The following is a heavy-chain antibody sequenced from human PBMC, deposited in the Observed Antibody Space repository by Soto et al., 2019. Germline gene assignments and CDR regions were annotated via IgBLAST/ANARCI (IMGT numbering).Heavy chain of an antibody. CDR2: ISSTSTTI. D-gene: IGHD2-21*01. CDR1: GFSFSSYT. V-gene: IGHV3-48*01. J-gene: IGHJ5*02. CDR3: ARAESLQYNWFAT. Sequence: EVQLVESGGGLVQPGGSRRLSCAGSGFSFSSYTMNWVRQAPGKGLEWISYISSTSTTIYYADSVRGRFTVSRDNAKNSLYLQMNSLRAEDTAVYFCARAESLQYNWFATWGQGTLVTVSS.